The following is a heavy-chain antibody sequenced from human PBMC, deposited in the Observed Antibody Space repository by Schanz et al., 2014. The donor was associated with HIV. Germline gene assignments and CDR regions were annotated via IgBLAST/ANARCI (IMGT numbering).Heavy chain of an antibody. D-gene: IGHD5-18*01. J-gene: IGHJ4*02. CDR2: ISFDGSNK. V-gene: IGHV3-30*03. Sequence: QVQLVESGGGVVQPGRSLRLSCATSGFTFSACGMHWVRQAPGKGLEWVAVISFDGSNKYYADSVKGRFTISRDNAKNSLNLQLKSLRAEDTAVYYCARGITGNSYGFDYWGQGALVTVSS. CDR3: ARGITGNSYGFDY. CDR1: GFTFSACG.